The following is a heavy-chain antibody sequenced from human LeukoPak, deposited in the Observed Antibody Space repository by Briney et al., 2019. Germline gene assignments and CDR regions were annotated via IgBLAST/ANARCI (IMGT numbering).Heavy chain of an antibody. J-gene: IGHJ4*02. CDR1: RFTFSSYG. D-gene: IGHD3-22*01. Sequence: GGSLRLSCAASRFTFSSYGMHWVRQAPGKGLEWVAYIQYDGSNEQYADSVKGRFTISRDNSKNTLYLQMNSLRAEDTAVYYCAKDRNYYDSSGYYYHYWGQGTLVTVSS. CDR2: IQYDGSNE. V-gene: IGHV3-30*02. CDR3: AKDRNYYDSSGYYYHY.